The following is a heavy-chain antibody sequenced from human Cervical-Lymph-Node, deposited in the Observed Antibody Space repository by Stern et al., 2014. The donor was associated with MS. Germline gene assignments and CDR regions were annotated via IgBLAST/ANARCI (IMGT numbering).Heavy chain of an antibody. Sequence: QLQLQESGPGLVKPSQTLSLTCTVSGGSISSGDNYWNWIRQLPGKGLEWIGYISYSGSTYNNPSLKSRVTISVDTSKNQFSLKLSSVTAADTAVYYCARDGPQVVAGSFDIWGRGTMVTVS. CDR1: GGSISSGDNY. CDR3: ARDGPQVVAGSFDI. J-gene: IGHJ3*02. CDR2: ISYSGST. V-gene: IGHV4-31*03. D-gene: IGHD2-15*01.